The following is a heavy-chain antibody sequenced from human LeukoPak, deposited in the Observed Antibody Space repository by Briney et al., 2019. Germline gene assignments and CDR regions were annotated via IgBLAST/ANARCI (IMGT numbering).Heavy chain of an antibody. CDR1: GFTFSSYG. D-gene: IGHD6-13*01. CDR2: IRYDGSNK. Sequence: GGSLRLSCAASGFTFSSYGMHWVRQAPGKGLEWVAFIRYDGSNKYYADSVKGRFTISRDNSKNTLHLQTNSLRAEDTAVYYCAKDRIAAAGTGNPVDYWGQGTLVTVSS. J-gene: IGHJ4*02. CDR3: AKDRIAAAGTGNPVDY. V-gene: IGHV3-30*02.